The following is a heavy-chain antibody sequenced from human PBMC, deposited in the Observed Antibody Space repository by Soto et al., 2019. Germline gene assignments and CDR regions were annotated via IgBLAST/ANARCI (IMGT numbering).Heavy chain of an antibody. Sequence: GGSLRLSCAASGFTFSSYGMHWVRQAPGKGLEWVAVIWYDGSNKYYADSVKGRFTISRDNSKNTLYLQMNSLRAEDTAVYYCAKTLPHYYDSSGYFDYWGQGTLVTVSS. CDR2: IWYDGSNK. V-gene: IGHV3-33*06. CDR1: GFTFSSYG. D-gene: IGHD3-22*01. CDR3: AKTLPHYYDSSGYFDY. J-gene: IGHJ4*02.